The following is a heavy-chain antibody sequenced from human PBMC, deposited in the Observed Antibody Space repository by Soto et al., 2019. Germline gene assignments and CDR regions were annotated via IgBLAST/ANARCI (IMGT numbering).Heavy chain of an antibody. CDR2: IYHSGST. V-gene: IGHV4-4*02. CDR1: GGSIRSNNW. J-gene: IGHJ4*02. D-gene: IGHD2-15*01. Sequence: QVQLKESGPGLVTPAGTLSLTGAVSGGSIRSNNWWSWVRQRPGKGLEWIGEIYHSGSTNYNPSLKRLDTISGEQSKNHFSLKESSVTAAHTAVYYCERSGAGGYARFDYWGQGTLVTVSS. CDR3: ERSGAGGYARFDY.